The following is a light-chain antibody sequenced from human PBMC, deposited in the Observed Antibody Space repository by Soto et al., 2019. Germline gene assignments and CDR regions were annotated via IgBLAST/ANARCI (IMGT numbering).Light chain of an antibody. CDR1: QCVSSC. Sequence: EIVLTQSPATLSLAPGEIATLSCRSSQCVSSCCALYQQKRGQAPRLLSYDASNRATGIPARFSGSWSGTDFTLTTSSLEPEDCAVYYCQQRSNGPPYTFGQGTKLEIK. CDR2: DAS. J-gene: IGKJ2*01. CDR3: QQRSNGPPYT. V-gene: IGKV3-11*01.